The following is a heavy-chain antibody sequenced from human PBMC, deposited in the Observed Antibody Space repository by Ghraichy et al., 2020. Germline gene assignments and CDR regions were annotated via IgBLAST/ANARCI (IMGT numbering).Heavy chain of an antibody. D-gene: IGHD2-2*01. V-gene: IGHV3-23*01. CDR3: AKDIVVVPAGIHLDS. CDR2: ISGSGGST. CDR1: GFTFSSYA. J-gene: IGHJ4*02. Sequence: GGSLRLSCAASGFTFSSYAMSWVRQAPGKGLEWVSAISGSGGSTYYADSVKGRFTISRDNSKNTLYLQMNSLRAEDTAVYYCAKDIVVVPAGIHLDSWGQGTLVTVSS.